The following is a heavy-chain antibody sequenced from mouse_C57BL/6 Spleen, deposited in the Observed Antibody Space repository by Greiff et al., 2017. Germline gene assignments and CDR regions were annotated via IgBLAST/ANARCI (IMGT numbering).Heavy chain of an antibody. Sequence: EVQLQESGPELVKPGASVKIPCKASGYTFTDYNMDWVKQSHGKSLEWIGDINPNNGGTIYNQKFKGKATLTVDKSSSTAYMELRSLTSEDTAVYYCARCGYDVDYYAMDYWGQGTSVTVSS. V-gene: IGHV1-18*01. J-gene: IGHJ4*01. CDR1: GYTFTDYN. CDR2: INPNNGGT. CDR3: ARCGYDVDYYAMDY. D-gene: IGHD2-2*01.